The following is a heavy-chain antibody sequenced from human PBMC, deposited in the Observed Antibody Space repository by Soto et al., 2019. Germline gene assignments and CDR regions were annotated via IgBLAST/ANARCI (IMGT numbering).Heavy chain of an antibody. D-gene: IGHD3-10*01. CDR2: VSWNGSRT. CDR1: GFTFSNSD. J-gene: IGHJ4*02. V-gene: IGHV3-35*01. CDR3: VRKLGRYYYGSRSSAGDFHY. Sequence: GGSLRLSCAASGFTFSNSDMNGGHQAPGKGLEWVSGVSWNGSRTHYADSVKGRFIISRDNSRNNLYLQTNSLRAEDTAVYYCVRKLGRYYYGSRSSAGDFHYRGQGPLLTVSS.